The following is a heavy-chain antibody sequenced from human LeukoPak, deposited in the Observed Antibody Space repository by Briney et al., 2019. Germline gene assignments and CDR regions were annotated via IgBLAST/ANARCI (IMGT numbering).Heavy chain of an antibody. V-gene: IGHV3-48*03. CDR1: GFTFNNFE. D-gene: IGHD3-22*01. CDR3: ARQDSYYYDSSGPRAFDI. Sequence: GGSLRLSCEASGFTFNNFEMNWVRQAPGKGLEWVSYISDSGSNIYYAHSVKGRFTISRDNAKNLLLLQMNSLRAEDTAVYYCARQDSYYYDSSGPRAFDIWGQGTVVTVSS. CDR2: ISDSGSNI. J-gene: IGHJ3*02.